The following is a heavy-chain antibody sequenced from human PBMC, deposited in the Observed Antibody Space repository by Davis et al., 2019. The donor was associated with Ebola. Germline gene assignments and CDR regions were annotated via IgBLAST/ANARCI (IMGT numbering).Heavy chain of an antibody. CDR3: ASRSHSSGWYADWFDP. Sequence: GESLKISCAASGFTFSSYSMNWVRQAPGKGLEWVSYISSSSSTIYYADSVKGRFTISRDNAKNSLYLQMNSLRDEDTAVYYCASRSHSSGWYADWFDPWGQGTLVTVSS. D-gene: IGHD6-19*01. J-gene: IGHJ5*02. V-gene: IGHV3-48*02. CDR2: ISSSSSTI. CDR1: GFTFSSYS.